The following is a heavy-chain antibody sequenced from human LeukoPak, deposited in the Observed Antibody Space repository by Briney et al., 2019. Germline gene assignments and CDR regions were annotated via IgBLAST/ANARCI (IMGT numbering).Heavy chain of an antibody. V-gene: IGHV3-66*01. J-gene: IGHJ4*02. CDR3: ARERGRGVISPYFDQ. CDR2: IYSGGDT. D-gene: IGHD3-10*01. Sequence: GGSLRLSCAASGFTVSSNYMSWVRQAPGRGLEWVSVIYSGGDTRYADSVKGRFTISRDNSKNTLYLQMNSLGAEDTALYYCARERGRGVISPYFDQWGQGTLVTVSS. CDR1: GFTVSSNY.